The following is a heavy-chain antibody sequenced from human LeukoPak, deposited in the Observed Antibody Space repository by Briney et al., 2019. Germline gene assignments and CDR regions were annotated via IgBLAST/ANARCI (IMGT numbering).Heavy chain of an antibody. V-gene: IGHV3-30*02. CDR3: ARGPAANSGNYYAGDY. J-gene: IGHJ4*02. D-gene: IGHD1-26*01. CDR2: IRYDGSNK. CDR1: GFTFSSYG. Sequence: GGCLRLSCAASGFTFSSYGMHWVRQAPGKGLEWVAFIRYDGSNKYYADSVKGRFTISRDNAKNTLYLQMNSLKSEDSAAYYCARGPAANSGNYYAGDYWGQGTLVTVSS.